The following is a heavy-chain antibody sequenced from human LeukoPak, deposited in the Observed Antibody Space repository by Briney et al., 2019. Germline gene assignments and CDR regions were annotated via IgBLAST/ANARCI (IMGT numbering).Heavy chain of an antibody. CDR2: ISSSSSYI. CDR1: GFTFSSYA. D-gene: IGHD6-6*01. Sequence: GGSLRLSCAASGFTFSSYAMHWVRQAPGKGPEWVSSISSSSSYIYYADSVKGRFTISRDNAKNSLYLRMNSLRAEDTAVYYCARGEGSSEIFDYWGQGTLVTVSS. J-gene: IGHJ4*02. CDR3: ARGEGSSEIFDY. V-gene: IGHV3-21*01.